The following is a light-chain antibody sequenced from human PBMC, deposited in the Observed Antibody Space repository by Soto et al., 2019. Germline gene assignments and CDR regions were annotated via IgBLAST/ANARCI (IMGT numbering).Light chain of an antibody. CDR2: LGS. J-gene: IGKJ1*01. CDR1: QSLLHSNGYNY. CDR3: MQALQTPWT. V-gene: IGKV2-28*01. Sequence: DIVMPQSPLSLPVTPGEPASISCRSSQSLLHSNGYNYLDWYLQKPGQSPQLLIYLGSNRASGVPDRFSGSGSGTDFTLKISRVEAEDVGVYYCMQALQTPWTCGQGTKVEIK.